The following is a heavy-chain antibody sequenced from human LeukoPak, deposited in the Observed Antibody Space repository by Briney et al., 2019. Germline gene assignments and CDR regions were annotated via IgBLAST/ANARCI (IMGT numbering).Heavy chain of an antibody. V-gene: IGHV3-21*04. CDR2: ISSSSSYI. Sequence: GGSLRLYCAAPGFTFSSYSVNWVRQAPGKGLEWVSSISSSSSYIYYADSVKGRFTISRDNAKSSLYLQMNSLRAEDTAIYYCAKEAVAAAGPFDYWGQGTLVTVSS. CDR3: AKEAVAAAGPFDY. D-gene: IGHD6-13*01. J-gene: IGHJ4*02. CDR1: GFTFSSYS.